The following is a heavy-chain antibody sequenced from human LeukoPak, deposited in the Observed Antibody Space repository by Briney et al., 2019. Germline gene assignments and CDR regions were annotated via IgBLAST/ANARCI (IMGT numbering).Heavy chain of an antibody. V-gene: IGHV1-2*02. CDR2: INPNSGGT. CDR3: ARRSGSGSFDRNAFDI. Sequence: ASVKVSCKASGYTFTGYYMHWVRQAPGQGLEWMGWINPNSGGTNYAQKFQGRVTTTRDTSISTAYMELSRLRSDDTAVYYCARRSGSGSFDRNAFDIWGQGTMVTVSS. D-gene: IGHD3-10*01. CDR1: GYTFTGYY. J-gene: IGHJ3*02.